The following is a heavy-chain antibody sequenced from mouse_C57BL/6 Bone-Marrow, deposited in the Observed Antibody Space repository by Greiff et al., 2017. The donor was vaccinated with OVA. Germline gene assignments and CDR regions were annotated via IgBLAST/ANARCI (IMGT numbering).Heavy chain of an antibody. Sequence: QVQLKESGAELVKPGASVKISCKTSGYAFSSYWMNWVKQRPGKGLEWIGQIFPGDGDTNYNGNFKGKATLTADKSSSTAYMQLSSLTSEVSAVYFCARGAYWGQGTLVTVSA. CDR2: IFPGDGDT. J-gene: IGHJ3*01. V-gene: IGHV1-80*01. CDR1: GYAFSSYW. CDR3: ARGAY.